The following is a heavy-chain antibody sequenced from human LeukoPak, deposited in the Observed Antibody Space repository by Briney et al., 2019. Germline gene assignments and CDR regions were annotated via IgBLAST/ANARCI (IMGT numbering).Heavy chain of an antibody. CDR3: ARGSRYGSGGYDY. V-gene: IGHV4-34*01. D-gene: IGHD3-10*01. Sequence: SETLSLTCAVYGGSFSGYYWSWIRQPPGKGLEWIGEINHSGSTNYNPSLKSRVTISVDTSKNQFSLKLSSVTAADTAVYYCARGSRYGSGGYDYWGQGTLVTVSS. CDR1: GGSFSGYY. CDR2: INHSGST. J-gene: IGHJ4*02.